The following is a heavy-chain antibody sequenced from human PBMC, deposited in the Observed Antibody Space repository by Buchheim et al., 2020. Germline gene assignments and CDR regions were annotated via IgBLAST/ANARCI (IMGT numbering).Heavy chain of an antibody. V-gene: IGHV3-7*01. CDR1: GLMFSSYW. CDR2: INQRGSEK. J-gene: IGHJ4*02. Sequence: EVQLVESGGTLVQPGGSLRLSCAASGLMFSSYWMSWVRQAPGKGLAWVANINQRGSEKNSADSVKGRFTISRDKAKNSLYLQMNSLRGEDTAVYDCVESITPWGQGTL. D-gene: IGHD2-15*01. CDR3: VESITP.